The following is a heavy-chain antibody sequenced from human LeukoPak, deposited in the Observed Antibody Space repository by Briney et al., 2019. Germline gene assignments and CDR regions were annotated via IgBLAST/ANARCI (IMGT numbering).Heavy chain of an antibody. Sequence: GGSLRLSCAASGFTFSSYTLNWVGKAPGKGLEWFSSISSAGGYIYYADSVKGRFTISRDNAKNSLYLQMNSLRAVDTAVYYCAREIVSSNSFDNWGQGTLVTVPS. D-gene: IGHD2-2*01. CDR3: AREIVSSNSFDN. J-gene: IGHJ4*02. CDR1: GFTFSSYT. CDR2: ISSAGGYI. V-gene: IGHV3-21*01.